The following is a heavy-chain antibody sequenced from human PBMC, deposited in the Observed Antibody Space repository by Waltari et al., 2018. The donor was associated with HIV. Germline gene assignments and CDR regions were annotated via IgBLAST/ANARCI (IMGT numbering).Heavy chain of an antibody. J-gene: IGHJ6*02. CDR1: GFTFSDYS. V-gene: IGHV3-48*01. Sequence: EVQLVESGGKLVQSGGSLRLSCLASGFTFSDYSMNWVRQGPGKGLEWVAYISATGTTIFYANSVKGWFTVSRDNVENSLYLDMSSLRAEDTGDYYCARCETVVTPFINKYLGLDVWGPGTTVTVSS. D-gene: IGHD2-15*01. CDR2: ISATGTTI. CDR3: ARCETVVTPFINKYLGLDV.